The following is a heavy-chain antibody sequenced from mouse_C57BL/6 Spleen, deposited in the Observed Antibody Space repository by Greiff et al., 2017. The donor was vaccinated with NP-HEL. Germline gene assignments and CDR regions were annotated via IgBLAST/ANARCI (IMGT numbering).Heavy chain of an antibody. Sequence: QVQLQQPGAELVKPGASVKMSCKASGYTFTSYWITWVKQRPGQGLEWIGDIYPGSGSTNYNEKFKSKATLTVDTSSSTAYMQLSSLTSEDSAVYYGARGGRFITTVGARDWYFDVWGTGTTVTVSS. CDR3: ARGGRFITTVGARDWYFDV. CDR1: GYTFTSYW. V-gene: IGHV1-55*01. D-gene: IGHD1-1*01. J-gene: IGHJ1*03. CDR2: IYPGSGST.